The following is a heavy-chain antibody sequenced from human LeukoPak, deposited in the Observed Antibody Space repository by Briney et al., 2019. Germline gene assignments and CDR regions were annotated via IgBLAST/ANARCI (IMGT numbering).Heavy chain of an antibody. CDR1: GFTFNSYW. D-gene: IGHD5-18*01. V-gene: IGHV3-7*01. Sequence: PGGSLRLSCAASGFTFNSYWMSWVRQAPGKGLEWVANIKRDGSEKYHVDSVKGRFTISRDNAKNSLYLQMNSLRDEDTAVYYCAREGYISGYGVIDYWGQGTLVTVSS. CDR3: AREGYISGYGVIDY. CDR2: IKRDGSEK. J-gene: IGHJ4*02.